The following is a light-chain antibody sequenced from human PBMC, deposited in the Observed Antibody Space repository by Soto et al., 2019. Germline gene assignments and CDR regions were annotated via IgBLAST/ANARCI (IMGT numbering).Light chain of an antibody. CDR1: QTISTW. J-gene: IGKJ1*01. Sequence: DIQLTQSPSTLSGSVVDRVTISCRASQTISTWLAWYQQKPGKAPNLLIYRASSLESGVPSSFRGSGSGTEFTLTISSLQTDDFATYYCQQYNTFSPWTFGHGTKVDIK. V-gene: IGKV1-5*03. CDR3: QQYNTFSPWT. CDR2: RAS.